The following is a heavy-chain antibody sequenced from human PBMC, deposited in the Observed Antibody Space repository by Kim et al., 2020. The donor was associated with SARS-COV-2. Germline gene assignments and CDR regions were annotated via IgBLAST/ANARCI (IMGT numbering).Heavy chain of an antibody. Sequence: SETLSLTCAVYGGSFSGYYWSWIRQPPGKGLEWIGEINHSGSTNYNPSLKSRVTISVDTSKNQFSLKLSSVTAADTAVYYCARGGDITMVRGAPGFDYWGQGTLVTVSS. V-gene: IGHV4-34*01. J-gene: IGHJ4*02. CDR3: ARGGDITMVRGAPGFDY. CDR1: GGSFSGYY. CDR2: INHSGST. D-gene: IGHD3-10*01.